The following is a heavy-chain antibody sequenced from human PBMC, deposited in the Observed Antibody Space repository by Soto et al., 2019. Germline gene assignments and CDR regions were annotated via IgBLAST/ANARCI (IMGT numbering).Heavy chain of an antibody. V-gene: IGHV4-39*01. Sequence: QVQLQESGTGLLEPLETLSLTCSVSGVSLNSGHYYWVCVRQSPGKGLAWIASVYYDESTYYNPSLKSRVTISIDKPRNHNSLTLKSVTAADTAVYYCGKVLIGATRHADVDAWGQGARVTVS. CDR1: GVSLNSGHYY. CDR2: VYYDEST. D-gene: IGHD2-15*01. CDR3: GKVLIGATRHADVDA. J-gene: IGHJ5*02.